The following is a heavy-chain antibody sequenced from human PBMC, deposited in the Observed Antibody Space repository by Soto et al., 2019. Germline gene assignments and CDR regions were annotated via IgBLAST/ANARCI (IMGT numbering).Heavy chain of an antibody. CDR2: INHSGST. J-gene: IGHJ4*02. CDR3: ARARSWYPVDY. CDR1: GGSFSGYY. D-gene: IGHD6-13*01. Sequence: QVQLQQWGAGLLKPSETLSLTCAVYGGSFSGYYWSWIRQPPGKGLEWIGEINHSGSTNYNPSLKSRVTISVDTSKNQCSLKLSSVTAADTAVYYCARARSWYPVDYWGQGTLVTVSS. V-gene: IGHV4-34*01.